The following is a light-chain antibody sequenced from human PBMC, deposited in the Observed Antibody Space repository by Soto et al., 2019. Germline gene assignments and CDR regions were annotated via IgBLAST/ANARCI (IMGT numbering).Light chain of an antibody. CDR2: GAS. CDR1: QIIYNW. CDR3: QQYNTYSRT. V-gene: IGKV1-5*01. Sequence: DIQMTQSPSTLSASVGDRVTITCRASQIIYNWLAWYQQKPGKAPKLLISGASTLEGGVPSRFSGSGSGTEFTLTISNLQPDDFATYFCQQYNTYSRTFGQGTKVEI. J-gene: IGKJ1*01.